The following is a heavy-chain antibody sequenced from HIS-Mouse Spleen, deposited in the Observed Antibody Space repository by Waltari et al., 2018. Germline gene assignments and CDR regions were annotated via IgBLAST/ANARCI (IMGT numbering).Heavy chain of an antibody. CDR3: ARGYCTNGVCYDY. CDR2: TYYRSKWYN. V-gene: IGHV6-1*01. Sequence: QVQLQQSGPGLVKPSQPLSLTCAISGYRLPSNRPAWHWIRKPQSRGLEWLGRTYYRSKWYNDYAVSVKSRITINPDTSKNQFSLQLNSVTPEDTAVYYCARGYCTNGVCYDYWGQGTLVTVSS. D-gene: IGHD2-8*01. J-gene: IGHJ4*02. CDR1: GYRLPSNRPA.